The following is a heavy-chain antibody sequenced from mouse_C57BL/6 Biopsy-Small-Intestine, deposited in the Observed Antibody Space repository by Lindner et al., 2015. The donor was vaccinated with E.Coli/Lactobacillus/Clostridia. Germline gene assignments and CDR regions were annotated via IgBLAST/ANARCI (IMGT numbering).Heavy chain of an antibody. V-gene: IGHV1-80*01. CDR1: GYAFSSYW. Sequence: VQLQESGAELVKPGASVKISCKASGYAFSSYWMNWVKQRPGKGLEWIGQIYPGDGDTNYNGKFKGKATLTADKSSSTAYMQLSSLTSEDSAVYFCARRTYYDYYFDYWGQGTTLTVSS. CDR3: ARRTYYDYYFDY. CDR2: IYPGDGDT. J-gene: IGHJ2*01. D-gene: IGHD2-4*01.